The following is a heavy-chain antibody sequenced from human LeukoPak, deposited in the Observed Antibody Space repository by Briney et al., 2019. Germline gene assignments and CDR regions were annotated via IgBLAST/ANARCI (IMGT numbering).Heavy chain of an antibody. CDR2: INPSGGST. V-gene: IGHV1-46*01. CDR1: GYTFTRHY. CDR3: ARVLGGLAFRTFDY. J-gene: IGHJ4*02. Sequence: GASVKVPCKASGYTFTRHYMHWVRQAPGQGLEWMGIINPSGGSTIYAQKFQGRVTMTRDTSTSTVYMELSSLRSEDTAVYYCARVLGGLAFRTFDYWGQGTLVTVSS. D-gene: IGHD3-16*01.